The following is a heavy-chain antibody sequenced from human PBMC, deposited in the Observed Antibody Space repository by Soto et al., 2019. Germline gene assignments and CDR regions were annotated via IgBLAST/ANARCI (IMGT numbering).Heavy chain of an antibody. J-gene: IGHJ5*02. CDR2: IYPGDSDT. CDR1: GYSFTSYW. Sequence: GESLKISCKGSGYSFTSYWIGWVRQMPGKGLEWMGIIYPGDSDTRYSPSFQGQVTISADKSISTAYLQWSSLKASDTAMYYCARLGGYCSGGSCYDWVPLDWFDPWGQGTLVTVSS. CDR3: ARLGGYCSGGSCYDWVPLDWFDP. D-gene: IGHD2-15*01. V-gene: IGHV5-51*01.